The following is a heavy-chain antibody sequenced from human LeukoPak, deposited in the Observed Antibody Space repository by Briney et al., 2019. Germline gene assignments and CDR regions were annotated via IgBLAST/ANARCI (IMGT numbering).Heavy chain of an antibody. Sequence: PGGSLRLSCAASGFSFSDSWMSWVRQAPGKGPERVANIKPDGSEAHYVDSVKGRFTVSRDNAMKSLFLQMNSLRVEDTAVYYCATYKNWVAGDVWGQGTTVSVSS. J-gene: IGHJ6*02. D-gene: IGHD7-27*01. V-gene: IGHV3-7*01. CDR1: GFSFSDSW. CDR3: ATYKNWVAGDV. CDR2: IKPDGSEA.